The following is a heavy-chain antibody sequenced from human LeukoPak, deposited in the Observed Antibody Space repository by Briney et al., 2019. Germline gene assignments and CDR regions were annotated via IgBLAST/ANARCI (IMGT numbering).Heavy chain of an antibody. Sequence: ASVKVSCKASGYTFTSYYMHWVRQAPGQGLEWMGIINPSGGSTTYAQMFQGRVTMTRDTSTRTVYMELSSLRSEDTAAYYCAISGGLYFDYWGQGTLVTVSS. D-gene: IGHD3-16*01. V-gene: IGHV1-46*01. CDR2: INPSGGST. CDR3: AISGGLYFDY. J-gene: IGHJ4*02. CDR1: GYTFTSYY.